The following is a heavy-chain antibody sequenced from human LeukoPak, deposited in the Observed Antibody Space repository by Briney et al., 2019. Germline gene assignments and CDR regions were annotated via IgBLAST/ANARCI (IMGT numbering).Heavy chain of an antibody. CDR2: ISSSSSYI. CDR3: ARARGYSGYDFDY. D-gene: IGHD5-12*01. J-gene: IGHJ4*02. Sequence: SGGSLRLSCAASGFTFSSYSMNWVRQAPGKGLEWVSSISSSSSYIYYADSVKGRFTISRDNAKNSLYLQMNSLRAEDTAVYYCARARGYSGYDFDYWGQGTLVTVSS. V-gene: IGHV3-21*01. CDR1: GFTFSSYS.